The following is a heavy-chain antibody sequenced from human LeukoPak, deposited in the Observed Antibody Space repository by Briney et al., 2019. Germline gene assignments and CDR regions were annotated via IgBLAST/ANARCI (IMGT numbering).Heavy chain of an antibody. CDR3: ARDRPGNWNGYWYFDL. CDR1: GGSISSGGYY. D-gene: IGHD1-1*01. Sequence: SETLSLTCTVAGGSISSGGYYWSWIRQHPGKGLEWIGYIYYSGSTYYNPSLKSRVTISVDTSKNQFSLKLSSVTAADTAVYYCARDRPGNWNGYWYFDLWGRGTLVTVSS. J-gene: IGHJ2*01. CDR2: IYYSGST. V-gene: IGHV4-31*03.